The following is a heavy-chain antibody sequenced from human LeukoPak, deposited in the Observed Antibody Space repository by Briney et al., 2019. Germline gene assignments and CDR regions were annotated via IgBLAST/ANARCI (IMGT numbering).Heavy chain of an antibody. CDR2: ISGSGGST. V-gene: IGHV3-23*01. CDR3: ARSRHRWFGELDY. Sequence: PGGPLRLSCAASGFTFSSYAMSWVRQAPGKGLEWVSAISGSGGSTYYADSVKGRFTISRDNSKNTLYLQMNSLRAEDTAVYYCARSRHRWFGELDYWGQGTLVTVSS. J-gene: IGHJ4*02. CDR1: GFTFSSYA. D-gene: IGHD3-10*01.